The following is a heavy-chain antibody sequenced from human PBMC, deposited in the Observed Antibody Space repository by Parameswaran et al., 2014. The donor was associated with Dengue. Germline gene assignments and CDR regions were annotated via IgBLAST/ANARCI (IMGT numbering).Heavy chain of an antibody. Sequence: ASVKVSCKASGYTFTSYAMHWVRQAPGQRLEWMGWINAGNGNTKYSQKFQGRVAITRDTSASTAYMELSSLRSEDTAVYYCARETSTSMITFGGVIVSPPYYGMDVWGQGTTVTVSS. D-gene: IGHD3-16*02. CDR1: GYTFTSYA. CDR2: INAGNGNT. J-gene: IGHJ6*02. CDR3: ARETSTSMITFGGVIVSPPYYGMDV. V-gene: IGHV1-3*01.